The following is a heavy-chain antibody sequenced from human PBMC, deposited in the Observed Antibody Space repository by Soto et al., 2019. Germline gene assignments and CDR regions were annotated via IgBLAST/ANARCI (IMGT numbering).Heavy chain of an antibody. Sequence: GGSLRLSCAASGFTFSSYAMHWVRQAPGKGLEWVAVISYDGSNKYYADSVKGRFTISRDNSKNTLYLQMNSLRAEDTAVYYCARDSGIVGAHDAFDIWGQGTMVTVSS. J-gene: IGHJ3*02. V-gene: IGHV3-30-3*01. CDR1: GFTFSSYA. CDR2: ISYDGSNK. CDR3: ARDSGIVGAHDAFDI. D-gene: IGHD1-26*01.